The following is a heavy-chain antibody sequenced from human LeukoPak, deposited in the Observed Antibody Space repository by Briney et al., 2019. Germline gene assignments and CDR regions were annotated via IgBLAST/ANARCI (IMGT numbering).Heavy chain of an antibody. J-gene: IGHJ4*02. Sequence: ASVKVSCKASGYSFIVYYIHWVRQAPGHGLEWMGWIDPRTGDTHYEQQFRDRLTLTRDTSSSTAYMDLSRLTSDDTAIYFCAKDWEMRYWQGGFDSWGQGTLVTVSS. CDR2: IDPRTGDT. V-gene: IGHV1-2*02. CDR1: GYSFIVYY. CDR3: AKDWEMRYWQGGFDS. D-gene: IGHD2-15*01.